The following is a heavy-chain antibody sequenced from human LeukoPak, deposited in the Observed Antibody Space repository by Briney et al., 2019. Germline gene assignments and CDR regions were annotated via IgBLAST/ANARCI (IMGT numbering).Heavy chain of an antibody. CDR2: ISSSGST. J-gene: IGHJ6*03. Sequence: SETLSLTCTVSGDSISSGDYYWSWIRQPAGKGLEWIGRISSSGSTNYNPSLKSRVTISVDTSKNQFSLKLSSVTAADTAVYYCARGPLYYYYYMDVWGKGTTVTVSS. CDR1: GDSISSGDYY. V-gene: IGHV4-61*02. CDR3: ARGPLYYYYYMDV.